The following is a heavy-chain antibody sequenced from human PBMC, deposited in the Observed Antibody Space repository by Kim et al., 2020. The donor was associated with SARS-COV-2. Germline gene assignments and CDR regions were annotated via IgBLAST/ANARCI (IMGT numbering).Heavy chain of an antibody. CDR3: ARTYDYVWGSYRYPIKTPADAFDI. J-gene: IGHJ3*02. Sequence: SETLSLTCAVYGGSFSGYYWSWIRQPPGKGLEWIGEINHSGSTNYNPSLKSRVTISVDTSKNQFSLKLSSVTAADTAVYYCARTYDYVWGSYRYPIKTPADAFDIWGQGTMVTVSS. CDR2: INHSGST. V-gene: IGHV4-34*01. CDR1: GGSFSGYY. D-gene: IGHD3-16*02.